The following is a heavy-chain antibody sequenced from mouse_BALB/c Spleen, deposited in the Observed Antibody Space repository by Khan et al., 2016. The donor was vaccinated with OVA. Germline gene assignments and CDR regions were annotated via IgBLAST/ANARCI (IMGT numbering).Heavy chain of an antibody. CDR2: ISSLAYSI. Sequence: EVQLQESGGGLVQPGGSRKLSCAASGFTFSDYGMAWVRQAPGKGPEWEAFISSLAYSIYYEDTVTGRVTISREKAKNTLYLEMSSRRSEETAMYLWVRWAMDYWGQGTSGTVSS. CDR3: VRWAMDY. V-gene: IGHV5-15*02. CDR1: GFTFSDYG. J-gene: IGHJ4*01.